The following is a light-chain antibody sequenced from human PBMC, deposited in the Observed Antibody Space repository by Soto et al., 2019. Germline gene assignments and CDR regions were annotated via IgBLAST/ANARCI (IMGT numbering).Light chain of an antibody. CDR3: QQYGSSRT. CDR2: GAS. V-gene: IGKV3-20*01. Sequence: EIVLTQSPGTLSLSPGERATLSCRASQSVSSSYLAWYQQKPGQAPRLLIYGASSMATAIPDRFSGSGSGTDFTLTISRLEPEDFSVYYCQQYGSSRTFGQGTKLEIK. J-gene: IGKJ2*02. CDR1: QSVSSSY.